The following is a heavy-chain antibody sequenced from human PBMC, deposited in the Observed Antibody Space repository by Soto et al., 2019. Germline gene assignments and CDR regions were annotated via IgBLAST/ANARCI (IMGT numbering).Heavy chain of an antibody. CDR3: ARGDAWTDEAFDI. CDR1: GFTVSNYG. D-gene: IGHD5-12*01. CDR2: IWYDGNNK. J-gene: IGHJ3*02. Sequence: PGGSLRLSCAASGFTVSNYGMHWVRQAPGKGLEWVAVIWYDGNNKYYRDSVKGRFTISRDNSKNTVDLQMSSLRGEDTAVYYCARGDAWTDEAFDIWGQGTMVTVS. V-gene: IGHV3-33*01.